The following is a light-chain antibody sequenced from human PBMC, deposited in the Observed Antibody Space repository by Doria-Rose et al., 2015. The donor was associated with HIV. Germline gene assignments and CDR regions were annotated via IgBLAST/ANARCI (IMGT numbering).Light chain of an antibody. CDR3: HQYGTSWT. CDR2: DGS. Sequence: TQSPGTLSLSPGERANLSCRASQSFSSTYLAWYQQKPGQAPSLLIYDGSTRATGIPDRFSASGSGTDFTLTINRLEPEDLALYYCHQYGTSWTFGQGTKVEI. J-gene: IGKJ1*01. CDR1: QSFSSTY. V-gene: IGKV3-20*01.